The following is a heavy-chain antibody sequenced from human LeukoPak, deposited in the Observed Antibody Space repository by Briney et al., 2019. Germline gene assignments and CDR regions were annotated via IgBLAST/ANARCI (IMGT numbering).Heavy chain of an antibody. D-gene: IGHD3-10*01. V-gene: IGHV3-7*01. J-gene: IGHJ4*02. CDR1: GFTFSSYW. CDR2: TNQDGSEK. CDR3: ARGGAITMIRGVPGY. Sequence: GGSLRLSCAASGFTFSSYWMNWVRQAPGKGLEWVAPTNQDGSEKYYLDSVKGRFTNSRDNAKNSLYLQMDSLRAEDTAVYYCARGGAITMIRGVPGYWGQGTLVTVSS.